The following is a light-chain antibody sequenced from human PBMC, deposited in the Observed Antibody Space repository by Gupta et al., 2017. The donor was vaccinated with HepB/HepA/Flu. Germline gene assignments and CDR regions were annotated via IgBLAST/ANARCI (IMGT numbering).Light chain of an antibody. Sequence: QSALTQPPSASGSPGQSVTISCTRTSNDIGNYNYVSWYQQHPGEAPKLIIYEAFKRPSGVPGRFSASKSGNTASLTVSGLQPEDEANYYCSSYAGTNTVIFGGGTQLTVL. CDR3: SSYAGTNTVI. J-gene: IGLJ2*01. V-gene: IGLV2-8*01. CDR1: SNDIGNYNY. CDR2: EAF.